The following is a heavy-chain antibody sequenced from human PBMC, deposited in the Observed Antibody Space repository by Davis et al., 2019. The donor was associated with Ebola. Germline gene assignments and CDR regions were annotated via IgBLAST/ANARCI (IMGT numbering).Heavy chain of an antibody. CDR3: ARGSRDSSGYYWRY. D-gene: IGHD3-22*01. CDR2: INPIFGTA. Sequence: AASVKVSCMASGGTSSSNAISWVRQAPGQGLEWLGGINPIFGTANYAQKFQGRVTITADESTSTAYMELSSLRSEDTAVYYCARGSRDSSGYYWRYWGQGTLVTVSS. J-gene: IGHJ4*02. CDR1: GGTSSSNA. V-gene: IGHV1-69*13.